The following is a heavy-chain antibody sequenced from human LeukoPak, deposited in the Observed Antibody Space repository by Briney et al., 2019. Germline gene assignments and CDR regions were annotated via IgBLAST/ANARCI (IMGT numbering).Heavy chain of an antibody. CDR3: ARPMVRGALDY. J-gene: IGHJ4*02. Sequence: KPSETLSLTCTVSGGSISSSSYYWGWIRQPPGKGLEWIGSMYYSGSTYYNPSLKSRVTISVDTSKNQFSLKLSSVTAADTAVYYCARPMVRGALDYWGQGTLVTVSS. D-gene: IGHD3-10*01. CDR2: MYYSGST. V-gene: IGHV4-39*01. CDR1: GGSISSSSYY.